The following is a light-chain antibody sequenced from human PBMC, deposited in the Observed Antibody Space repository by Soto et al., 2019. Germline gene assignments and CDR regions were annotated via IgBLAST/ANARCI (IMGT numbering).Light chain of an antibody. CDR2: DVS. Sequence: QSALTQPRSVSGSPGQSVTISCTGTSSDVGGYNYVSWYQQHPGKAPKVMIYDVSERPSAVPDRFSGSKSGNTASLTISGLQSEDEADYYCCSYAGSPRYVFGTGTKLTVL. CDR3: CSYAGSPRYV. V-gene: IGLV2-11*01. CDR1: SSDVGGYNY. J-gene: IGLJ1*01.